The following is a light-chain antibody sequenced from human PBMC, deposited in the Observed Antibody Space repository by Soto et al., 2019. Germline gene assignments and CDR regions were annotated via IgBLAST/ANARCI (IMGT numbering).Light chain of an antibody. CDR2: TNN. V-gene: IGLV1-44*01. Sequence: QSVLTQPPSTSGTPGQRVTISCSGSSSNIGSNTVKWYQQLPGTAPKLLMYTNNQRPSGVPDRFSGSKSGTSASLAISGLQSEDEADYYCAAWDDGLNGPGVFGGGTKLAVL. J-gene: IGLJ2*01. CDR3: AAWDDGLNGPGV. CDR1: SSNIGSNT.